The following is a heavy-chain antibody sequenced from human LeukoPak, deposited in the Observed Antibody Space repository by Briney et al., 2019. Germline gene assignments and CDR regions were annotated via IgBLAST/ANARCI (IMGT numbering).Heavy chain of an antibody. V-gene: IGHV4-34*01. CDR1: GGSFSGYY. CDR2: INHSGST. J-gene: IGHJ4*02. Sequence: PSETLSLTCAVYGGSFSGYYWSWIRQPPGKGLEWIGEINHSGSTNYNPSLKSRVTISVDTSKNQFSLKLSSVTAADTAVYYWERADQQRFDYWGQGTLVTVSS. D-gene: IGHD2-2*01. CDR3: ERADQQRFDY.